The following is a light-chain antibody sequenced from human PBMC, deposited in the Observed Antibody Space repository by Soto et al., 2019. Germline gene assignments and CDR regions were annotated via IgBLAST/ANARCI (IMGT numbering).Light chain of an antibody. V-gene: IGKV4-1*01. Sequence: DIVMTQSPDSLAVSLGERATINCKSSQSLLYPSDNKNYLAWYQQKPGQPPKLLIYWASTRESGVPDRFSGSGSGTDFTLTISSLQDEDVAVYYCHKYYWPPRTFGQGTKVEIK. CDR1: QSLLYPSDNKNY. CDR3: HKYYWPPRT. CDR2: WAS. J-gene: IGKJ1*01.